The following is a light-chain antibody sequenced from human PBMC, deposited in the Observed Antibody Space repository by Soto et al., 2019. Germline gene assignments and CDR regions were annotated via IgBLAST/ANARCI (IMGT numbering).Light chain of an antibody. J-gene: IGKJ4*01. V-gene: IGKV1-12*01. CDR1: QVISSW. Sequence: DIQMTQAPSSVSASAGDRVTITGRASQVISSWLAWYQQKPGKAPKLLIYAASSLHSGVPSRFSGSGSGTDFTLNISSLQPEDFAAYYCQQANSFPTTFGGGTKVEIK. CDR2: AAS. CDR3: QQANSFPTT.